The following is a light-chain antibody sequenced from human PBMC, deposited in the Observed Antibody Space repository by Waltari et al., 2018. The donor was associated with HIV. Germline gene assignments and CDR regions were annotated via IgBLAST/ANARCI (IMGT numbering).Light chain of an antibody. V-gene: IGKV1-NL1*01. J-gene: IGKJ4*01. CDR3: KQYYSTPLT. CDR2: DAS. Sequence: DIQMTQSPSSLSASVGDRVTITCRASQGISNSLAWYQQKPGKVPKVLLYDASRLESGVPSRFSGSGSGTDYSLTISSLQPEDYATYYCKQYYSTPLTFGGGTKVEIK. CDR1: QGISNS.